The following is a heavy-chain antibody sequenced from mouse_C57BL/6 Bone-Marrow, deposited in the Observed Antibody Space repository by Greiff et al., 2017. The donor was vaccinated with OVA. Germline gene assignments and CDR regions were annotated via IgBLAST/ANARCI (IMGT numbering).Heavy chain of an antibody. J-gene: IGHJ2*01. D-gene: IGHD1-1*01. V-gene: IGHV1-64*01. Sequence: QVQLQQPGAELVKPGASVKLSCKASGYTFTSYWMHWVKQRPGQGLEWIGMIHPNSGSTNYNEKFKSKATLTVDKSSSTAYMQLSSLTSEDSAVYYCGIRYYGSSYFDYWGQGTTLTVSS. CDR3: GIRYYGSSYFDY. CDR2: IHPNSGST. CDR1: GYTFTSYW.